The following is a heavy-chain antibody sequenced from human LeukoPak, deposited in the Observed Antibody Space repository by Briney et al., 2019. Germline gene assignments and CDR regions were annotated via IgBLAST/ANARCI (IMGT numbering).Heavy chain of an antibody. CDR2: INPSGGST. J-gene: IGHJ4*02. V-gene: IGHV1-46*01. CDR3: ASPEAAAAHGGLDY. CDR1: GYTFTSYY. D-gene: IGHD6-13*01. Sequence: ASVTVSCKASGYTFTSYYMHWVRQAPGQGLEWMGIINPSGGSTSYAQKFQGRVTMTRDTSTSTIYMELSSLRSEDTAVYYCASPEAAAAHGGLDYWGQGTLVTVSS.